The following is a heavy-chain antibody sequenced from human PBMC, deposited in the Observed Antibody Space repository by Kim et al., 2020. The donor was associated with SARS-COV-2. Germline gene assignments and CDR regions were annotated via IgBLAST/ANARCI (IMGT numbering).Heavy chain of an antibody. D-gene: IGHD2-2*01. CDR2: INHSGST. CDR3: ARAPLSIVVVPAAISPKYYYYYYYMDV. CDR1: GGSFSGYY. V-gene: IGHV4-34*01. Sequence: SETLSLTCAVYGGSFSGYYWSWIRQPPGKGLEWIGEINHSGSTNYNPSLKSRVTISVDTSKNQFSLKLSSVTAADTAVYYCARAPLSIVVVPAAISPKYYYYYYYMDVWGNGTTVTVSS. J-gene: IGHJ6*03.